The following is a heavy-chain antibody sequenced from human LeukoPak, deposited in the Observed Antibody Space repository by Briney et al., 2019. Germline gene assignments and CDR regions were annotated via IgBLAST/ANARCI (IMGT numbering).Heavy chain of an antibody. CDR1: GGSISTYY. D-gene: IGHD6-19*01. Sequence: SETLSLTCTVTGGSISTYYWNWFRQPPGKCLESSGFLYYTRSTSYNPSIKTRVTISVDTSKYQFSLRMISVTAADTSVYYCASDLRSSGWYVFDSWGQGTLLTVSS. CDR2: LYYTRST. V-gene: IGHV4-59*01. J-gene: IGHJ4*02. CDR3: ASDLRSSGWYVFDS.